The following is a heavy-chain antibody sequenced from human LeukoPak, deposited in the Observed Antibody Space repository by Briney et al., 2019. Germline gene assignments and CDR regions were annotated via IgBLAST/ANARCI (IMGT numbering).Heavy chain of an antibody. V-gene: IGHV4-59*08. CDR3: ASHSGSYYLVFDY. D-gene: IGHD1-26*01. Sequence: SEALSHTCTVSGGSISSYYWSWIRQPPGKGLEWIGYIYYSGSTNYNPSLKSRVTISVDTSKNQFSLKLSSVTAADTAVYYCASHSGSYYLVFDYWGQGTLVTVSS. J-gene: IGHJ4*02. CDR1: GGSISSYY. CDR2: IYYSGST.